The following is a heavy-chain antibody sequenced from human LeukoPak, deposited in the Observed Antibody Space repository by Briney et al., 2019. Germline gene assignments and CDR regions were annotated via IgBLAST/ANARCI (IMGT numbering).Heavy chain of an antibody. CDR3: ARDRYDFWSGFDY. Sequence: PSETLSLTCAAYGGSFSGYYWSWIRQPPGKGLEWIGEINHSGSTNYNPSLKSRVTISVDTSKNQFSLKLSSVTAADTAVYYCARDRYDFWSGFDYWGQGTLVTVSS. J-gene: IGHJ4*02. V-gene: IGHV4-34*01. CDR2: INHSGST. CDR1: GGSFSGYY. D-gene: IGHD3-3*01.